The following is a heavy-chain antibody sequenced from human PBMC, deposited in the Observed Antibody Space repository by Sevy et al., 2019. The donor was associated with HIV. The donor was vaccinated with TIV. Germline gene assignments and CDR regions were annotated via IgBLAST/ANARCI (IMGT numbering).Heavy chain of an antibody. J-gene: IGHJ4*02. V-gene: IGHV1-2*02. CDR2: INPDSGGP. CDR3: VRDDRDGYFDY. Sequence: ASVKVSCKASGYTFTGYYMHWVRQAPGQGLEWMGWINPDSGGPNYAPKFQGRLTLTRDTSISTAYMELSRLKSDDTAVYYCVRDDRDGYFDYWGQGTLVTVSS. CDR1: GYTFTGYY.